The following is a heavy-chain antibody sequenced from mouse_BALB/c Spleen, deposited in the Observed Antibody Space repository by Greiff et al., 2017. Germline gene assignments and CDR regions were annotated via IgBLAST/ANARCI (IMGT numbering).Heavy chain of an antibody. CDR2: INPSTGYT. J-gene: IGHJ4*01. Sequence: QVHVKQSGAELAKPGASVKMSCKASGYTFTSYWMHWVKQRPGQGLEWIGYINPSTGYTEYNQKFKDKATLTADKSSSTAYMQLSSLTSEDSAVYYCARSGMDDWGEGTSVTVSS. CDR1: GYTFTSYW. V-gene: IGHV1-7*01. CDR3: ARSGMDD.